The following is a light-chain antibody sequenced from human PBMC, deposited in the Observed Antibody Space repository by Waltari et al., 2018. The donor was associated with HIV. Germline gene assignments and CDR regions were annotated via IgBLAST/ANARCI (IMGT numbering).Light chain of an antibody. Sequence: QSVLTQPPSASGTPGQRVTISCSGSNSHIGSNYVYWYQQFPGTAPKLLIYRNNQRPSGVPDRFSGSKSGTSASLAISGLRSEDEADYYCAAWDDSLSGHVVFGGGTKLTVL. CDR3: AAWDDSLSGHVV. J-gene: IGLJ2*01. CDR2: RNN. CDR1: NSHIGSNY. V-gene: IGLV1-47*01.